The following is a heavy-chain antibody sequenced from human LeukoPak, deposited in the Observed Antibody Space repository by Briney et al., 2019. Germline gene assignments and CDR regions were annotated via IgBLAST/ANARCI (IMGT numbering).Heavy chain of an antibody. J-gene: IGHJ6*02. D-gene: IGHD6-13*01. CDR3: ARRKAATFGMDV. Sequence: SPTLSLTCAISGDSVSSNSATWNWIRQSPSRGLEWLGRTYYRSKWYNDYAVSMKSRITINPDTSKNQFSLQLNSVTPEDTAVYYCARRKAATFGMDVWGQGTTVTVSS. V-gene: IGHV6-1*01. CDR2: TYYRSKWYN. CDR1: GDSVSSNSAT.